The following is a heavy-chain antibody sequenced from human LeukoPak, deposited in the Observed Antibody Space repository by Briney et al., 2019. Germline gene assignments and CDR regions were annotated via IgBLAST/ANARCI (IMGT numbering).Heavy chain of an antibody. CDR2: TYTGGAT. Sequence: GGSLRLSCAASGFTVSSNFMSWVRQAPGKGLEWVSVTYTGGATYYADSVKGRFTISRDNSKNTLYLQMNSLRAEDTAVYYCAKVQYCSGGSCYSLDYWGQGTLVTVSS. V-gene: IGHV3-53*01. CDR1: GFTVSSNF. J-gene: IGHJ4*02. CDR3: AKVQYCSGGSCYSLDY. D-gene: IGHD2-15*01.